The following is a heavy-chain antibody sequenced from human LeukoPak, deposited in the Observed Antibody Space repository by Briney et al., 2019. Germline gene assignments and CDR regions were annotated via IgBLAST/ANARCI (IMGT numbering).Heavy chain of an antibody. CDR3: ARVVVAATWFDP. CDR2: INPNSGGT. CDR1: GYTFTGYY. J-gene: IGHJ5*02. Sequence: ASVKVSCKASGYTFTGYYMHWVRQAPGQGLEWMGWINPNSGGTNYAQKFQGRVTMTRDTSISTAYMELGRLRSDDTAVYYCARVVVAATWFDPWGQGTLVTVSS. D-gene: IGHD2-15*01. V-gene: IGHV1-2*02.